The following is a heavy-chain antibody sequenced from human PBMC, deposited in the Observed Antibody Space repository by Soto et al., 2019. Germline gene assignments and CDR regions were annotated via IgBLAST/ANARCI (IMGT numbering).Heavy chain of an antibody. CDR1: GGSLSSGAYY. Sequence: SETLSLTCTVSGGSLSSGAYYWSWIRQPPGKGLEWIGFIYYSGSTNYNPSLKSRVTISVDTSKNEFSLNLSSVTAADTAVYYCARQRDGYNRSPFDYWGLGTLVTVSS. J-gene: IGHJ4*02. V-gene: IGHV4-61*08. CDR2: IYYSGST. D-gene: IGHD5-12*01. CDR3: ARQRDGYNRSPFDY.